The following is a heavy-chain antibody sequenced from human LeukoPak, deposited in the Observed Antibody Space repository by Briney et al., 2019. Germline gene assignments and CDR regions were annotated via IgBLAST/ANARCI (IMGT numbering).Heavy chain of an antibody. CDR2: ISVGGGTI. J-gene: IGHJ3*02. V-gene: IGHV3-9*02. CDR1: GVTSSVYL. Sequence: GGALRLSRVDSGVTSSVYLTCSVCDALGGGPEWGSQISVGGGTIGYADSVKGRFTISRDNAKNSLYLQMDSLRAEDTALYYCAKDTGRPTDAITMEDNAFDIWGQGTMVTVSS. CDR3: AKDTGRPTDAITMEDNAFDI. D-gene: IGHD3-3*01.